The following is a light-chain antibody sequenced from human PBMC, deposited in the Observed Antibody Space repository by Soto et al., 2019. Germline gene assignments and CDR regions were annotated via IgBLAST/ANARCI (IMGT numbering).Light chain of an antibody. CDR1: SSDVGGYNY. V-gene: IGLV2-8*01. CDR3: SSYAGSNNSYV. J-gene: IGLJ1*01. CDR2: EVS. Sequence: QSALTQPPSASGSTGQSVTISCTGTSSDVGGYNYVSWYQQHPGKAPKLMIYEVSKLPSGVPDRFSGSKSGNTASLAVSGLQAEYEADYYSSSYAGSNNSYVFGTGTKLTVL.